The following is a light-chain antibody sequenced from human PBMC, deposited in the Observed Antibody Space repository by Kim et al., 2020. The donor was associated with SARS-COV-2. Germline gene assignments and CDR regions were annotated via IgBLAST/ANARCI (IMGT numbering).Light chain of an antibody. CDR3: LQYVNPPYT. V-gene: IGKV1-33*01. J-gene: IGKJ2*01. Sequence: TSPCHLSQNISNYLNWYLQKPGQSPQLLIYFASTWATGVPARFSGSGSGTDFTLTISSVQPEDIATYYCLQYVNPPYTFGQGTKLEIK. CDR1: QNISNY. CDR2: FAS.